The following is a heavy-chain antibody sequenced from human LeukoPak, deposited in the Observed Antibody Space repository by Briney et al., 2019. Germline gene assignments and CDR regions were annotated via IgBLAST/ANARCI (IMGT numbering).Heavy chain of an antibody. D-gene: IGHD3-16*01. CDR1: GITVSSKY. CDR3: AKKGSWGRFDF. V-gene: IGHV3-23*01. J-gene: IGHJ4*02. CDR2: ISDNADTT. Sequence: PGGSLRLSCAASGITVSSKYMSWVRQGPGKGLEWVSAISDNADTTYYADSVKGRFTISRDKSNNMLFLQMNSLRVEDTAVYFCAKKGSWGRFDFWGQGTRVTVSS.